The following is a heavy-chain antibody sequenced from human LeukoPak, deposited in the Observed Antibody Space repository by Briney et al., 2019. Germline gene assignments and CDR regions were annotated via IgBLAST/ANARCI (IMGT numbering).Heavy chain of an antibody. CDR1: GVSVSGSSYY. CDR2: FYYSGST. D-gene: IGHD3-22*01. Sequence: SETLSLTCTVSGVSVSGSSYYWGWIRQPPGKGLEWIGSFYYSGSTYYNPSLKSRVTISVDTSKNQFSLKLSSVTAADTAVYYCLINFYDSSGYYPQEFDYWGQGTLVTVSS. J-gene: IGHJ4*02. V-gene: IGHV4-39*01. CDR3: LINFYDSSGYYPQEFDY.